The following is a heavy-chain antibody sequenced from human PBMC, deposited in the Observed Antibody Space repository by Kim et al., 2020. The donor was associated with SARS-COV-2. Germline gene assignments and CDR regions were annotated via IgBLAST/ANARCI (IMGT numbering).Heavy chain of an antibody. CDR2: INHSGST. D-gene: IGHD6-6*01. CDR3: ASSSSSGICDY. V-gene: IGHV4-34*01. CDR1: GGSFSGYY. J-gene: IGHJ4*02. Sequence: SETLSLTCAVYGGSFSGYYWSWIRQPPGKGLEWIGEINHSGSTNYNPSLKSRVTIPVDTSKNQFSLKLSSVTAADTAVYYCASSSSSGICDYWGQGTLVT.